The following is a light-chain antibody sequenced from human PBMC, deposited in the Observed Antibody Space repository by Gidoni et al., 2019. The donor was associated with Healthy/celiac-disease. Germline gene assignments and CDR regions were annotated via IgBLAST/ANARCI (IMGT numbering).Light chain of an antibody. Sequence: EIVLTQSPATLSLSPGARATLSCRASQSVSSYLAWYQQKPGQAPRLLIYAASNRATGIPARFSGSGSGTDFTLTISSLEPEDFAVYYCQQRSNWPPLTFGGGTKVEIK. CDR2: AAS. CDR1: QSVSSY. V-gene: IGKV3-11*01. J-gene: IGKJ4*01. CDR3: QQRSNWPPLT.